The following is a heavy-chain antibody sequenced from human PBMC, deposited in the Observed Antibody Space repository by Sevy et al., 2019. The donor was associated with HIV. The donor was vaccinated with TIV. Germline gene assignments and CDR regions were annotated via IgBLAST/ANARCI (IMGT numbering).Heavy chain of an antibody. D-gene: IGHD6-13*01. CDR3: ARESSSTWQAGYYGMAV. J-gene: IGHJ6*02. Sequence: GSLRLSCAASGLTVSSDYMTWVRQAPGKGLEWVSVIYSGGTTYYADSVKGRFTISRDNSKNTVYLQMNSLRAEDTAVYYCARESSSTWQAGYYGMAVWGQWTTVTVSS. CDR1: GLTVSSDY. V-gene: IGHV3-66*01. CDR2: IYSGGTT.